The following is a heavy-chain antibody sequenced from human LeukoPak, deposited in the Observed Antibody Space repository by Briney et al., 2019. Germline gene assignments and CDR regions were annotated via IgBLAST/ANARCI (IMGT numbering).Heavy chain of an antibody. J-gene: IGHJ5*02. CDR2: ISGSSSTI. CDR3: ARPRVGATGWFDP. D-gene: IGHD1-26*01. V-gene: IGHV3-48*01. Sequence: GGPLRLSCAASGFSFSSYSMNWVRQAPGKGLEWVSYISGSSSTIYYADSVKGRFTISRDNAKNSLYLQMNSLRAKDTAVYYCARPRVGATGWFDPWGQGTLVTVSS. CDR1: GFSFSSYS.